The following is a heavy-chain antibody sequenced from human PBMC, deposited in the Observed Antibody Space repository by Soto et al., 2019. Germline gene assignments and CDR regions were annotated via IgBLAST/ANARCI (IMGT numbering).Heavy chain of an antibody. V-gene: IGHV1-2*02. D-gene: IGHD6-6*01. CDR1: VYIFTDYY. Sequence: ASVKVSCKASVYIFTDYYLHWARQAPGQGLEYMGWINPNTGGTKYSQRFQGRVTMTGGTLLLNWLTSDDTAVYYCARSLSTIGARLDYWGQGTLVTVSS. J-gene: IGHJ4*01. CDR3: ARSLSTIGARLDY. CDR2: INPNTGGT.